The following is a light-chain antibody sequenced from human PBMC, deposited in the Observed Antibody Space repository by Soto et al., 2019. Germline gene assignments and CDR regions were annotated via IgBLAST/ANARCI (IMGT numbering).Light chain of an antibody. V-gene: IGLV1-40*01. CDR1: SSNIGAGYD. J-gene: IGLJ1*01. CDR2: GNS. Sequence: QSVLTQPPSVSGAPGQRVTISCTGSSSNIGAGYDGHWYQQLPGTAPKLLIYGNSNRPSGVPDRFSGSKSGTSASLAITGLQAEDEADYYCQSYDSSLSVYVFGTGTKLTVL. CDR3: QSYDSSLSVYV.